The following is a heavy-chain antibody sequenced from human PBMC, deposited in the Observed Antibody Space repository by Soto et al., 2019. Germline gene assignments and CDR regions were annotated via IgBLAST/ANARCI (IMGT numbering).Heavy chain of an antibody. Sequence: QVQLVQSGAEVKKPGASVKVSCKASGYTFTSYAMHWVRQAPGQRLEWMGWINAGNGNTKYSQKFQGRVTITRDTSASTADRELSSLSSEDTAVYYCARGPGGPAGPGDYRGQGTLVTVSS. J-gene: IGHJ4*02. CDR3: ARGPGGPAGPGDY. D-gene: IGHD2-15*01. V-gene: IGHV1-3*01. CDR1: GYTFTSYA. CDR2: INAGNGNT.